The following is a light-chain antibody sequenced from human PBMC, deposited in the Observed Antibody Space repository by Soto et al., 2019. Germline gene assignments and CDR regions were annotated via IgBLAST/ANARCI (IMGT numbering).Light chain of an antibody. CDR1: QSVATN. J-gene: IGKJ5*01. V-gene: IGKV3-15*01. CDR2: GAS. CDR3: QQYTNWPPNT. Sequence: EIVMTQSPATRSVYTGERATLSCRASQSVATNLAWYQQKPGQAPRLLIYGASTRATGIPARFSGRGSGTEFTLTISSLQSEDFAVYYCQQYTNWPPNTFGQGTRLEIK.